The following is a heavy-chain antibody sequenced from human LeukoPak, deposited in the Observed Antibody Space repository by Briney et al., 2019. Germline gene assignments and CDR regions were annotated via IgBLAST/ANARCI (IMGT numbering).Heavy chain of an antibody. V-gene: IGHV3-7*01. Sequence: GGSLRLSCAASRLIFSTYRMSWVRQAPGKGLEWVANINQNGSEKYYVDSVKGRFTISRDNAKNSLYLQMNSLRAEDTAVYYCARDLGGGPPGYWGQGTLVTVSS. CDR3: ARDLGGGPPGY. J-gene: IGHJ4*02. CDR2: INQNGSEK. D-gene: IGHD4-23*01. CDR1: RLIFSTYR.